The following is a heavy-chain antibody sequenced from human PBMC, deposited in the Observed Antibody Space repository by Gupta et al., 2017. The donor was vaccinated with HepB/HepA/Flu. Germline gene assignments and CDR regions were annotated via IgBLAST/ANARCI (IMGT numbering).Heavy chain of an antibody. Sequence: QVQLVESGGGVVQPGRSLRLSCVVSGFTFSNYAMHWVRQAPGKGLEWVAFISYDGSVKYYADSVKGRFTISRDNSKNTLCLQMESLRAEDAAVYYCARRDSGLDSWGQGTLVTVSS. J-gene: IGHJ5*01. V-gene: IGHV3-30-3*01. CDR1: GFTFSNYA. CDR3: ARRDSGLDS. CDR2: ISYDGSVK. D-gene: IGHD2-21*01.